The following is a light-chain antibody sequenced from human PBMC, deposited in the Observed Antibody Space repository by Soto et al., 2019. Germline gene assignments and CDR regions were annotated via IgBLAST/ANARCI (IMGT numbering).Light chain of an antibody. CDR1: ESVSNY. Sequence: EIVLTQSPATLSLSPGERATLSCRASESVSNYLAWYQQKRGQAPRVLIYDASNRAPGIPARFSGSGSGTVFTLTIRSREPGDFAVYHCEQHSNWPLTFGQGTRLEIK. CDR3: EQHSNWPLT. J-gene: IGKJ5*01. V-gene: IGKV3-11*01. CDR2: DAS.